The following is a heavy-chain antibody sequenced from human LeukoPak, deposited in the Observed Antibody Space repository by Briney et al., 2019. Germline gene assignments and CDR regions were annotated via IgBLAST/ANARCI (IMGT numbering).Heavy chain of an antibody. J-gene: IGHJ1*01. CDR3: ARLEDIVVIPAASYFQH. V-gene: IGHV5-51*01. D-gene: IGHD2-2*01. Sequence: GESLKISCKGSGYSFTSYWIGWVRQMPGKGLEWMGIIYPGDPDTRYSPSFQGQVTISADKSISTAYLQWSSLKASDTAMYYCARLEDIVVIPAASYFQHWGQGTLVTVSS. CDR1: GYSFTSYW. CDR2: IYPGDPDT.